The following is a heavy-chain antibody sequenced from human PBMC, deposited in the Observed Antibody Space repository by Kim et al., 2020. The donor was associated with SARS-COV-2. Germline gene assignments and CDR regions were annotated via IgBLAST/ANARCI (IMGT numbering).Heavy chain of an antibody. CDR1: GFTFSSYG. D-gene: IGHD3-10*01. CDR2: ISYDGSNK. Sequence: GGSLRLSCAASGFTFSSYGMHWVRQAPGKGLEWVAVISYDGSNKYYADSVKGRFTISRDNSKNTLYLQMNSLRAEDTAVYYCAKSLPPASGSGSYYKGPPPNYYYYYGMDVWGQGTTVTVSS. J-gene: IGHJ6*02. V-gene: IGHV3-30*18. CDR3: AKSLPPASGSGSYYKGPPPNYYYYYGMDV.